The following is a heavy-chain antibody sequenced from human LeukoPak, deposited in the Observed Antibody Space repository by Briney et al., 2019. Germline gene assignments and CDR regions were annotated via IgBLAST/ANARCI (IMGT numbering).Heavy chain of an antibody. V-gene: IGHV5-51*01. J-gene: IGHJ3*02. Sequence: GESLKISCKGSGYSFTSYWIGWVRQMPGKGLEWMGIIYPGDSDTRYSPSFQGQVTISADKSISTAYLQWSSRKASDTAMYYCARLVGYCSGGSCYRPDAFDIWGQGTMVTVSS. D-gene: IGHD2-15*01. CDR2: IYPGDSDT. CDR1: GYSFTSYW. CDR3: ARLVGYCSGGSCYRPDAFDI.